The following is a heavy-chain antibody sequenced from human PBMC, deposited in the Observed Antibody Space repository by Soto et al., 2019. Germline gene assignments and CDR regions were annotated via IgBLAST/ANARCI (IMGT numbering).Heavy chain of an antibody. V-gene: IGHV3-23*01. D-gene: IGHD3-9*01. CDR2: ISGSGGST. J-gene: IGHJ4*02. CDR1: GFTFSSYA. CDR3: AITIAKLGYFDWNKIRCYFDY. Sequence: EVQLLESGGGLVQPGGSLRLSCAASGFTFSSYAMSWVRQAPGKGLEWVSAISGSGGSTYYADSVKGRFTISRDNTKNTLNLQMNSLSAEDTAIYYCAITIAKLGYFDWNKIRCYFDYWGRGTLVTVSS.